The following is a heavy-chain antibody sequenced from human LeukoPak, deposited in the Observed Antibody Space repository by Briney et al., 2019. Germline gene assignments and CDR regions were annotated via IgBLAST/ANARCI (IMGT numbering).Heavy chain of an antibody. CDR3: VRSLGLQAPIDY. CDR2: IYSSGST. Sequence: SVTLTLTCTVSGGSISSYYWNWMRQPPGKGLEWIGYIYSSGSTNYNPSLKSRVTMSVDTSKNQFSLRLTSVSAADTAVYYCVRSLGLQAPIDYWGQGTLVTVSS. CDR1: GGSISSYY. D-gene: IGHD4-11*01. J-gene: IGHJ4*02. V-gene: IGHV4-59*01.